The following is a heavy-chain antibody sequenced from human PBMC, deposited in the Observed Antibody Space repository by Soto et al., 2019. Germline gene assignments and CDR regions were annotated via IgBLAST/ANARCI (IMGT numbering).Heavy chain of an antibody. CDR1: GLTLSSYG. V-gene: IGHV3-30*03. CDR2: ISYDGSDK. D-gene: IGHD3-3*01. J-gene: IGHJ4*02. CDR3: ATDVEKEWLPLGGKVDY. Sequence: QVQLVESGGGVVQPGRSLRLSCAASGLTLSSYGMHWVRQAPGKGLEWVAVISYDGSDKYYANSVKGRFTISRDNSKNTLYLQMNSLRAEDTAVYYCATDVEKEWLPLGGKVDYWGQGTLVTVSS.